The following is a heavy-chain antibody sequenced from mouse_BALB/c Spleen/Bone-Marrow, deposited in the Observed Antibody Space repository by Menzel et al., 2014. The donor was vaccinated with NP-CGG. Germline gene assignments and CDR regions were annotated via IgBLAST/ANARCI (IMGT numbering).Heavy chain of an antibody. CDR2: IDPANGNT. CDR3: ARIYYYGRGYFDY. CDR1: GFNIKDTY. V-gene: IGHV14-3*02. J-gene: IGHJ2*01. D-gene: IGHD1-1*01. Sequence: VQLQQSGAELVKPGASVKLSCTASGFNIKDTYMHWVKQRPEQGLEWIGRIDPANGNTEYDPKFQGKATITADTSSNTAYLQLSRLTSEDTAVDYCARIYYYGRGYFDYWGQGTTLTVSS.